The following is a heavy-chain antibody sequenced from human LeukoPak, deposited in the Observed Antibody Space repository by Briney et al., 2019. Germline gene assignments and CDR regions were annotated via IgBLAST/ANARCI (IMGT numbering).Heavy chain of an antibody. CDR3: AKDQADCSSSSCYERGFDF. V-gene: IGHV3-23*01. CDR2: ISGSGDTT. J-gene: IGHJ4*02. CDR1: GFTFSSYG. Sequence: GGTLRLSCAASGFTFSSYGMSWVRQAPGKGLEWVSAISGSGDTTYYADSVKGRFTISRDNSKNTLYLQMTSLRAEDTAVYYCAKDQADCSSSSCYERGFDFWGQGTLVTVSS. D-gene: IGHD2-2*01.